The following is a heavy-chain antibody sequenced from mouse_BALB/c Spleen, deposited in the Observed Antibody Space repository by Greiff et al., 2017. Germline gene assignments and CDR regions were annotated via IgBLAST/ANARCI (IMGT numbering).Heavy chain of an antibody. Sequence: EVHLVESGGGLVQPGGSRKLSCAASGFTFSDYGMAWVRQAPGKGPEWVAFISNLAYSIYYADTVTGRFTISRENAKNTLYLEMSSLRSEDTAMYYCARGYGNSAMDYWGQGTSVTVSS. J-gene: IGHJ4*01. CDR1: GFTFSDYG. D-gene: IGHD2-1*01. V-gene: IGHV5-15*02. CDR3: ARGYGNSAMDY. CDR2: ISNLAYSI.